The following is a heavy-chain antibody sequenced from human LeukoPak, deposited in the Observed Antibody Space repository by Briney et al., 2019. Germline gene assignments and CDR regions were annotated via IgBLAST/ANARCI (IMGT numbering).Heavy chain of an antibody. Sequence: QPGGSLRLSCAASGFTFNKAWMSWVRQTPGKGLQRVGRIKSKSDGGTIDYAAPVDGRFTISRDDSKNTLCLQMNSLKTEDKAVYYCTTGSAAYRAHWGQGTLVTVSS. J-gene: IGHJ4*02. CDR2: IKSKSDGGTI. V-gene: IGHV3-15*01. D-gene: IGHD2-15*01. CDR1: GFTFNKAW. CDR3: TTGSAAYRAH.